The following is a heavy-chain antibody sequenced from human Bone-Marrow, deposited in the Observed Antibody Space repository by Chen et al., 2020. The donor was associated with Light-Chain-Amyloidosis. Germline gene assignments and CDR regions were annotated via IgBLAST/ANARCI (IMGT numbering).Heavy chain of an antibody. CDR2: ISYDGSNK. CDR3: ARAPGYDFPFDY. D-gene: IGHD5-12*01. Sequence: QVQLVESGGGVVQPGRSLRLSCAASGFTFSSYAMHWVRQAPGKGLEWVAVISYDGSNKYYAYSVKGRLTISRDNSKNTLYLQMNSLRAEDTAVYYCARAPGYDFPFDYWGQGTLVTVSS. CDR1: GFTFSSYA. V-gene: IGHV3-30-3*01. J-gene: IGHJ4*02.